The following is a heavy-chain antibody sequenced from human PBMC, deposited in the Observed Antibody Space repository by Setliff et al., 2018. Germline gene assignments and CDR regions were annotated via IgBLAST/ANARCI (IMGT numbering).Heavy chain of an antibody. J-gene: IGHJ6*02. CDR1: GFTVSSNY. D-gene: IGHD5-18*01. Sequence: LRLSCAASGFTVSSNYMSWVRQAPGKGLEWVSAISGSGGSTYDADSVKGRFTISRDNSKKTLYLQMNSLRAEDTAVYYCARDHSYGYSLYYYYYGMDVWGQGTTVTVSS. CDR3: ARDHSYGYSLYYYYYGMDV. V-gene: IGHV3-23*01. CDR2: ISGSGGST.